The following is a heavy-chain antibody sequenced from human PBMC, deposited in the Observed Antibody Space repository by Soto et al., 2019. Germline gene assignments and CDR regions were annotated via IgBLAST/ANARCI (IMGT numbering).Heavy chain of an antibody. CDR2: ISPAGTNQ. V-gene: IGHV3-30-3*01. D-gene: IGHD6-6*01. CDR1: GFIFSDYA. Sequence: GGSLRLSCVASGFIFSDYAMHWARRAPGKGLEWEALISPAGTNQYYADSAKGRFTISRDNSKNTLYLQMNSLRPDDTGLYYCARENSRISPRLFQHWCHGTLVTVSS. J-gene: IGHJ1*01. CDR3: ARENSRISPRLFQH.